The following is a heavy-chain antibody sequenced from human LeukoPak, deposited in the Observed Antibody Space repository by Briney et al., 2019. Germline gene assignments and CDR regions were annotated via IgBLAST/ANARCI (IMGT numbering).Heavy chain of an antibody. D-gene: IGHD1-26*01. V-gene: IGHV1-18*01. CDR3: AREGGVGPTAPPDYYSYQMDV. CDR2: ISPYTTKT. J-gene: IGHJ6*03. Sequence: GASVKVSCKASGYTFIGYGITWVRQAPGQGLEWMGWISPYTTKTNYAQSLQGRVTMTTDTSTSTAYMEWRSLRSDDTAVYYCAREGGVGPTAPPDYYSYQMDVWGKGTTVTVSS. CDR1: GYTFIGYG.